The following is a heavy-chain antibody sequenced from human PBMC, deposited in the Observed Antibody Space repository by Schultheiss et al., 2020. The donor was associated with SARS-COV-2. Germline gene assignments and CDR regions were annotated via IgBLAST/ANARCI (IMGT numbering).Heavy chain of an antibody. D-gene: IGHD1-7*01. Sequence: GGSLRLSCSASGFTFSSYAMHWVRQAPGKGLEYVSAISSNGGSTYYADSVKGRFTISRDNAKNSLYLQMNSLRAEDTAVYYCARSWNYGYYYYGMDVWGQGTTVTVSS. J-gene: IGHJ6*02. V-gene: IGHV3-64*04. CDR1: GFTFSSYA. CDR2: ISSNGGST. CDR3: ARSWNYGYYYYGMDV.